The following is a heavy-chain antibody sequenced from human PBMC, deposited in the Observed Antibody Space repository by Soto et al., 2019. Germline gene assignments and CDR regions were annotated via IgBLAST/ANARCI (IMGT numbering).Heavy chain of an antibody. CDR2: IYYSGST. J-gene: IGHJ5*02. CDR1: GGSISSGGYS. V-gene: IGHV4-31*11. Sequence: PSETLSLTCAVSGGSISSGGYSWSWIRQPPGKGLEWIGYIYYSGSTYYNPSLKSRVTISVDTSKNQSSLKLSSVTAADTAVYYCARVGGINWFDPWGQGTLVTVSS. D-gene: IGHD3-16*01. CDR3: ARVGGINWFDP.